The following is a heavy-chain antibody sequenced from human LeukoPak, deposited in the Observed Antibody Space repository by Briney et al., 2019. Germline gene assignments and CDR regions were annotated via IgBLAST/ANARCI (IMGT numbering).Heavy chain of an antibody. Sequence: GGSLILSCAASRFTFSSYAMSWVRPAPGKGLEWVSAISGSGGSTYYADSAKGRFTISRDNSKNTLYLQMNSLRVEDTAVYYCATQGSRDSGYWGQGTLVTVSS. D-gene: IGHD5-24*01. J-gene: IGHJ4*02. CDR3: ATQGSRDSGY. CDR2: ISGSGGST. V-gene: IGHV3-23*01. CDR1: RFTFSSYA.